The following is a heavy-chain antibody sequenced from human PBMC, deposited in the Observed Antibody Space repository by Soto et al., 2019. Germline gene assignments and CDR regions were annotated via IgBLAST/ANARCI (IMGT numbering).Heavy chain of an antibody. D-gene: IGHD2-15*01. V-gene: IGHV4-4*02. CDR2: IYHSGST. CDR3: AIEVVAANGYFDY. CDR1: GGSISSSNW. Sequence: QVQLQESGPGLVKSSGTLSLTCAVSGGSISSSNWWRWFRQPPGKGLEWIGEIYHSGSTNYNPSLTNRVTISLDKSNNQFSRKLSSVTAADTAVYYCAIEVVAANGYFDYWGQGTLVTVST. J-gene: IGHJ4*02.